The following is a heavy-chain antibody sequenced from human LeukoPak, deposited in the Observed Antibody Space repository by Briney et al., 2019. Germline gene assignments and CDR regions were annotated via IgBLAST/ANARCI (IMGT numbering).Heavy chain of an antibody. V-gene: IGHV5-51*01. CDR2: IYPGDSDA. Sequence: PGESLKISCKGSGYSFTNYWIGWVRQMPGKGLEWMGIIYPGDSDARYSPSFQGQVTISADKSISTAYLQWSSLKASDTAMYYCARLVGYDPDSDAFDIWGQGTMVTVSS. D-gene: IGHD3-22*01. CDR3: ARLVGYDPDSDAFDI. CDR1: GYSFTNYW. J-gene: IGHJ3*02.